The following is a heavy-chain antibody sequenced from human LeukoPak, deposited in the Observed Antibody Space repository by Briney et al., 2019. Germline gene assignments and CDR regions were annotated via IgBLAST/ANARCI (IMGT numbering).Heavy chain of an antibody. V-gene: IGHV3-64*04. Sequence: GGSLRLSCSASGFSFRTYAMHWVRQAPGRGLEYLSTISSNGISTDYADSVKGRFTISRDNSKNTLYLQMNSLRAEDTAVYYCARDRVVVPAAYYYYYGMDVWGQGTTVTVSS. J-gene: IGHJ6*02. D-gene: IGHD2-2*01. CDR2: ISSNGIST. CDR3: ARDRVVVPAAYYYYYGMDV. CDR1: GFSFRTYA.